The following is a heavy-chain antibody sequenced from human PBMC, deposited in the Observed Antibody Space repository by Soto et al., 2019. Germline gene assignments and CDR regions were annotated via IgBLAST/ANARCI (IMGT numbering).Heavy chain of an antibody. V-gene: IGHV3-33*01. D-gene: IGHD2-15*01. Sequence: QVQLVESGGGVVQPGRSLRLSCAASGFSFSAYGIHWVRQAPGKGLELEAILWDDGNNKYYADSVKGRFTISKDNSKNMLYLQMNNLRADDTAVYYCARGCIGRACYYIDVWGKGTTVTVSS. CDR2: LWDDGNNK. CDR1: GFSFSAYG. CDR3: ARGCIGRACYYIDV. J-gene: IGHJ6*03.